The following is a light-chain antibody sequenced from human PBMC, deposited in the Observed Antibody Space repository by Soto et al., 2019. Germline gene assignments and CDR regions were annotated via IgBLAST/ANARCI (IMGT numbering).Light chain of an antibody. CDR2: QHS. J-gene: IGLJ2*01. V-gene: IGLV3-1*01. Sequence: SYELTQPPSVSVSPGQTASITCSGEKLGDKYTCWYQQKPGQSPVLVIYQHSQRPSGIPERFSGSNSGNTATLTISGTQARDGADYYCQAWDSSTDVVFGGGTKVTVL. CDR3: QAWDSSTDVV. CDR1: KLGDKY.